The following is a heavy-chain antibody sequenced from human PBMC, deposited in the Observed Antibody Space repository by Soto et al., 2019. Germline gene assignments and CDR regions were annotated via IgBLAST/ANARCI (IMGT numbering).Heavy chain of an antibody. CDR2: ISAYNVNT. Sequence: VKLGRSGAAVKKPGASVKFSCKASGYTFTSYGFSWGRQAPGQGLEGLGWISAYNVNTNYAQKLQGRVTMTTDTSTSTANMELWSLRTDGTAVDACARFPRYYDSSGLIRGDEFDIWGQGTMVTVSS. D-gene: IGHD3-22*01. V-gene: IGHV1-18*01. CDR3: ARFPRYYDSSGLIRGDEFDI. J-gene: IGHJ3*02. CDR1: GYTFTSYG.